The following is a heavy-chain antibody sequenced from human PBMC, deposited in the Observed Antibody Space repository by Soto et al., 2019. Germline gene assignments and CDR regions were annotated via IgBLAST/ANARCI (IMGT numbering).Heavy chain of an antibody. Sequence: ASVKVSCKASGYTFTSYATHWVRQAPGQRLEWMGWINAGNGNTKYSQKFQGRVTITRDTSASTAYMELSSLRSEDTAVYYCARDPFITMVRGVFRKYGMDVWGQGTTVTVSS. CDR1: GYTFTSYA. J-gene: IGHJ6*02. D-gene: IGHD3-10*01. CDR2: INAGNGNT. V-gene: IGHV1-3*01. CDR3: ARDPFITMVRGVFRKYGMDV.